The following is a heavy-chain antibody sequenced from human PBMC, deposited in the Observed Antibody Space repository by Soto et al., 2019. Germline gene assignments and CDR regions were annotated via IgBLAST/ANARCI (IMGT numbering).Heavy chain of an antibody. J-gene: IGHJ4*02. Sequence: QVQLQESGPGLVKPSQTLSLTCTVSGGSISSGGYYWSWIRQHPGKGLEWIGYIYYSGSTYYTPSLKSRVTISVDTSKHQFSLKLKFVTAADTAVYFWARGGGSDYYDSGGFVWWFWGQGTLVTVSS. CDR1: GGSISSGGYY. V-gene: IGHV4-31*03. D-gene: IGHD3-22*01. CDR2: IYYSGST. CDR3: ARGGGSDYYDSGGFVWWF.